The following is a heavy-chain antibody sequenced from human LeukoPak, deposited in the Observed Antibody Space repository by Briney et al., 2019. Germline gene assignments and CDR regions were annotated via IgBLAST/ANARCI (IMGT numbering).Heavy chain of an antibody. J-gene: IGHJ4*02. CDR2: INHSGST. Sequence: SETLSLTCAVYGGSFSGYYWSWIRQPPGKGLEWIGEINHSGSTNYNPSLKSRVTISVGTSKNQFSLKLSSVTAADTAVYYCARAASLTYYYDSSGYFDYWGQGTLVTVSS. D-gene: IGHD3-22*01. V-gene: IGHV4-34*01. CDR3: ARAASLTYYYDSSGYFDY. CDR1: GGSFSGYY.